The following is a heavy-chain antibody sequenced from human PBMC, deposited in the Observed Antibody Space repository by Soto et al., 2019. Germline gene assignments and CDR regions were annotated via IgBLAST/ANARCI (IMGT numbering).Heavy chain of an antibody. J-gene: IGHJ4*02. CDR1: GGNFTTYT. Sequence: QVQLVQSGAEVKKPGSSVKVSCKASGGNFTTYTISWVRQAPGQGLEWMGRIIPVLGIANYALSFQGRVTITADKSTTTAYMELNSLRAEDTAVYYCARTAYKWSYDDDFDCWGQGTLLTVSS. CDR2: IIPVLGIA. D-gene: IGHD1-7*01. CDR3: ARTAYKWSYDDDFDC. V-gene: IGHV1-69*02.